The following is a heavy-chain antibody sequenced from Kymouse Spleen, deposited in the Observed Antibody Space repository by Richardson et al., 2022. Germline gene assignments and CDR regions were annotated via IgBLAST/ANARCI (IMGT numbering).Heavy chain of an antibody. CDR3: ARHNPSSGSYSLTTTTTVWTS. Sequence: QLQLQESGPGLVKPSETLSLTCTVSGGSISSSSYYWGWIRQPPGKGLEWIGSIYYSGSTYYNPSLKSRVTISVDTSKNQFSLKLSSVTAADTAVYYCARHNPSSGSYSLTTTTTVWTSGAKGPRSPSPQ. V-gene: IGHV4-39*01. CDR2: IYYSGST. J-gene: IGHJ6*02. D-gene: IGHD3-10*01. CDR1: GGSISSSSYY.